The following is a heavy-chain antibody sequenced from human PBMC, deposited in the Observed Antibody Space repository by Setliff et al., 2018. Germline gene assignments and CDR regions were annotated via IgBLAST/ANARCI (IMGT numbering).Heavy chain of an antibody. CDR3: ARAPRYFDSTGSYFDF. J-gene: IGHJ4*02. V-gene: IGHV4-59*02. CDR2: AYYSGST. CDR1: GGSVNSRY. Sequence: PSETLSLTCTVSGGSVNSRYWSWIRQSPGKGLEWIGSAYYSGSTYYNPSLKSRVTISVDTSKNQFSLKLTSVTAADTAVYYCARAPRYFDSTGSYFDFWGQGTLVTVSS. D-gene: IGHD3-22*01.